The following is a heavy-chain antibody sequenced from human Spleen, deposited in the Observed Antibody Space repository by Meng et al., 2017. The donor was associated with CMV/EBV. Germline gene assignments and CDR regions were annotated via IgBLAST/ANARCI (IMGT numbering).Heavy chain of an antibody. Sequence: GSLRLSCTVSGGSISSSSYYWGWIRQPPGKGLEWIGSIYYSGSTYYNPSLKSRVTISVDTSKNQFSLKLSSVTAADTAVYYCARQSDKGAWFDPWGQGTLVTVSS. V-gene: IGHV4-39*01. CDR2: IYYSGST. CDR1: GGSISSSSYY. J-gene: IGHJ5*02. CDR3: ARQSDKGAWFDP.